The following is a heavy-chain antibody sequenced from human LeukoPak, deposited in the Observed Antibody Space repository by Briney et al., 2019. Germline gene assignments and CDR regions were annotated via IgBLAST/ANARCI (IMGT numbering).Heavy chain of an antibody. Sequence: SETLSLTCTVSGGSISGYYWNWIRQPPGKGLEWIGYIYYSGSTSYNPSLKSRVTISVDTSKNQFSLNLTSLTAADTAVYYCARPYDSSGYYYFDYWGQGTLVTVSS. D-gene: IGHD3-22*01. J-gene: IGHJ4*02. V-gene: IGHV4-59*08. CDR1: GGSISGYY. CDR3: ARPYDSSGYYYFDY. CDR2: IYYSGST.